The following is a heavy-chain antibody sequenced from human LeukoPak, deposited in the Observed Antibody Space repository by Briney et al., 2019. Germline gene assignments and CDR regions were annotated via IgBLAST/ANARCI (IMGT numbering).Heavy chain of an antibody. D-gene: IGHD6-13*01. V-gene: IGHV3-48*01. J-gene: IGHJ6*02. CDR2: IGTSSTTI. Sequence: PGGSLRLSCAASGFTFSSYTMNWVRQPPGKGLEWVSNIGTSSTTIYYADSVKGRFTISRDNAKNSLYLQMNSLRAEDTAVYYCARDPPSWGSSWYENYYYGMDVWGQGTTVTVSS. CDR3: ARDPPSWGSSWYENYYYGMDV. CDR1: GFTFSSYT.